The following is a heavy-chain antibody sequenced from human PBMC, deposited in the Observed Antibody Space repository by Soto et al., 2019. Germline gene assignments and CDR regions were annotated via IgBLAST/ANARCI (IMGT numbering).Heavy chain of an antibody. J-gene: IGHJ4*02. V-gene: IGHV4-61*01. CDR2: IYYTGST. D-gene: IGHD5-18*01. Sequence: SETLSLTCAVSGGSITSGNSYSWSWIRQPPGKGLEWIGYIYYTGSTNYNPSLKSRVTISVDTSKNLFSLKLTSVTAADTAVYYCARDIRGYSRAFDYCGQGNMVTVAS. CDR3: ARDIRGYSRAFDY. CDR1: GGSITSGNSYS.